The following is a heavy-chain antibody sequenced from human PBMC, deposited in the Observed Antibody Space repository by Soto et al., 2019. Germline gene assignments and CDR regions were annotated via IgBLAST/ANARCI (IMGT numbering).Heavy chain of an antibody. CDR2: IYPGDSDT. V-gene: IGHV5-51*01. D-gene: IGHD6-19*01. Sequence: GESLKISCKGSGYSFTSYWIGWVRQMPGKGLEWMGIIYPGDSDTRYSPSFQGQVTISADKSISTAYLQWSSLKASDTAMYYCARPTPVIAVAGRPHAFDIWGQGTMVTVSS. CDR3: ARPTPVIAVAGRPHAFDI. CDR1: GYSFTSYW. J-gene: IGHJ3*02.